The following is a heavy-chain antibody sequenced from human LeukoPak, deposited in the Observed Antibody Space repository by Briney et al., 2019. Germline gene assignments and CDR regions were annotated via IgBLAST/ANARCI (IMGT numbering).Heavy chain of an antibody. J-gene: IGHJ6*02. CDR2: IYSGGST. V-gene: IGHV3-53*01. D-gene: IGHD3-10*01. CDR3: ARDPCRGYYGMDV. CDR1: GFTVSSNY. Sequence: GGSLRLSCAASGFTVSSNYMSWVRQAPGKGLEWVSVIYSGGSTYYADSVKGRFTISRDNSKNTLYLQMNSLRAEDTAVYYCARDPCRGYYGMDVWGQGATVTVSS.